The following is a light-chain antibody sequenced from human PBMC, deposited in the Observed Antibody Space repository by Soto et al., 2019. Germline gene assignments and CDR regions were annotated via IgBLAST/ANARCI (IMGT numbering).Light chain of an antibody. Sequence: IVISHSPATLSVSPGERATLYCRASQSVISNLAWYRQKPGQAPRLLIYGASTRATGIPARFSGSGSGTEFTLTISSLQSEDFAVYYCQQYNNWPRTFGQGTKV. J-gene: IGKJ1*01. V-gene: IGKV3-15*01. CDR1: QSVISN. CDR2: GAS. CDR3: QQYNNWPRT.